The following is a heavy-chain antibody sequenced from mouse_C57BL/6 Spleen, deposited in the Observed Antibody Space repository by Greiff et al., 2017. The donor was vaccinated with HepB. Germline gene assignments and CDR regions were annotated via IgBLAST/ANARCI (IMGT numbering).Heavy chain of an antibody. V-gene: IGHV1-69*01. J-gene: IGHJ4*01. CDR3: AGYKGYYGSSPYAMDY. CDR1: GYTFTSYW. D-gene: IGHD1-1*01. CDR2: IDPSDSYT. Sequence: QVQLQQPGAELVMPGASVKLSCKASGYTFTSYWMHWVKQRPGQGLEWIGEIDPSDSYTNYNQKFKGKSTLTVDKSSSTAYMQLSSLTSEDSAVYYCAGYKGYYGSSPYAMDYWGQGTSVTVSS.